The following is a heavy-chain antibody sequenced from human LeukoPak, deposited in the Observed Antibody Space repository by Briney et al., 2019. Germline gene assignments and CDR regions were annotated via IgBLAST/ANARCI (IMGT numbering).Heavy chain of an antibody. CDR1: GDSISSSSYY. D-gene: IGHD4-17*01. V-gene: IGHV4-39*01. Sequence: PSETLSLTCTVSGDSISSSSYYWGWIRQPPGKRLEWIGTIYYSGSAYYYPSLKSRVTISVDTSKNQLSLKLSSVTAADTAVYYCARLPGYGDYFFDYWGQGTLVTVSS. CDR2: IYYSGSA. J-gene: IGHJ4*02. CDR3: ARLPGYGDYFFDY.